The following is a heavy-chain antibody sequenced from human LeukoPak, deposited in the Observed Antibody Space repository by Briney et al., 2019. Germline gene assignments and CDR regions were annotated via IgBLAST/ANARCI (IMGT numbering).Heavy chain of an antibody. CDR2: ISSSSSYI. CDR3: ARGGFCSSTSCYTGDY. Sequence: GGSLRLSCAASGFTFSSYSMNWVRQAPGKGLEWVSSISSSSSYIYYADSVKGRLTISRDNAKNSLYLQMNSLRAEDTAVYYCARGGFCSSTSCYTGDYWGQGTLVTVSS. V-gene: IGHV3-21*01. D-gene: IGHD2-2*02. J-gene: IGHJ4*02. CDR1: GFTFSSYS.